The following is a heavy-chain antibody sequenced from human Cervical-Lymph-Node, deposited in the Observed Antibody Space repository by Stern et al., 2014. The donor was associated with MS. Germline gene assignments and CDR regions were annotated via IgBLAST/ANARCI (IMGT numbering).Heavy chain of an antibody. Sequence: VQLVESGAGLVQPGRSLRISCEASGFTFAEYAMFWVRQAPGKGLEWVSGISWNRDTIDYAESVKGRFTISRDNAKNSLYLQMTNLRADDTALYYCGKVWSRYIDYYAMDVWGQGTTGTVSS. CDR1: GFTFAEYA. CDR2: ISWNRDTI. D-gene: IGHD3-3*01. V-gene: IGHV3-9*01. CDR3: GKVWSRYIDYYAMDV. J-gene: IGHJ6*02.